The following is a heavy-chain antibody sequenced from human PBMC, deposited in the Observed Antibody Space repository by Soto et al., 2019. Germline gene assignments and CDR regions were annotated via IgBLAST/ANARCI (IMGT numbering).Heavy chain of an antibody. D-gene: IGHD3-16*02. J-gene: IGHJ5*02. CDR1: GGSISSGGYY. CDR2: IYYSGST. V-gene: IGHV4-31*03. CDR3: ARVRRIMITFGGVIAYPDNWFDP. Sequence: SETLSLTCTVSGGSISSGGYYWSWIRQHPGKGLEWIGYIYYSGSTYYNPSLKSRVTISVDTSKNQFSLKLSSVTAADTAVYYCARVRRIMITFGGVIAYPDNWFDPWGQGTLVTVSS.